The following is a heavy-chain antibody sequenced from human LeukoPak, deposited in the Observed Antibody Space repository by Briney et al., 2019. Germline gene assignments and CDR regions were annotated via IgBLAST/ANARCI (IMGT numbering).Heavy chain of an antibody. CDR3: AGSFYYYDSSGYYQDY. D-gene: IGHD3-22*01. CDR1: GGTFSSYA. J-gene: IGHJ4*02. CDR2: IIPIFGTA. Sequence: SVKVSCRASGGTFSSYAISWVRQAPGQGLEWMGGIIPIFGTANYAQKFQGRVTITADESTSTAYMELSSLRSEDTAVYYCAGSFYYYDSSGYYQDYWGQGTLVTVSS. V-gene: IGHV1-69*13.